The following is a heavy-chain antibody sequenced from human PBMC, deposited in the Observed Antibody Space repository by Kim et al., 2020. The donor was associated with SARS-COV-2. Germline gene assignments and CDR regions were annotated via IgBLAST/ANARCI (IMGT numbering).Heavy chain of an antibody. CDR3: ARGGVAVAGTLGAYYGMDV. Sequence: GGSLRLSCAASGFTFSSYDMHWVRQATGKGLEWVSAIGTAGDTYYPGSVKGRFTISRENAKNSLYLQMNSLRAGDTAVYYCARGGVAVAGTLGAYYGMDVWGPGTTVTVSS. CDR2: IGTAGDT. J-gene: IGHJ6*02. CDR1: GFTFSSYD. D-gene: IGHD6-19*01. V-gene: IGHV3-13*04.